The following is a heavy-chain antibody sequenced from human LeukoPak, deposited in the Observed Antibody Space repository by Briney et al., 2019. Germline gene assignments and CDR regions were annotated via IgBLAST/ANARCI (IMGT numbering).Heavy chain of an antibody. V-gene: IGHV1-2*02. Sequence: GASVKVSCKASGYTFTRYYIHWVRQAPGQGLEWMGWIKPNSGGAKYAQNFQGRVTLTKDTSINTAYMELSRLRSDDTAIYYCTRDSLPGIIASIFDSWGQGTLVTVSS. D-gene: IGHD3-10*01. CDR2: IKPNSGGA. J-gene: IGHJ4*02. CDR3: TRDSLPGIIASIFDS. CDR1: GYTFTRYY.